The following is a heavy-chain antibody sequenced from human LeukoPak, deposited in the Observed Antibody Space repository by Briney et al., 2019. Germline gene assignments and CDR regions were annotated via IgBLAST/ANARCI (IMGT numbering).Heavy chain of an antibody. V-gene: IGHV3-33*01. CDR2: IWYDGSNK. Sequence: PGGSLRLSCAASGFTFSSYGMHWVRQAPGKGLEWATVIWYDGSNKYYADSVKGRFTISRDNSKNTLYLQMNSLRAEDTAVYYCARGRLGELSLFWFDYWAREPWSPSPQ. D-gene: IGHD3-16*02. J-gene: IGHJ4*02. CDR1: GFTFSSYG. CDR3: ARGRLGELSLFWFDY.